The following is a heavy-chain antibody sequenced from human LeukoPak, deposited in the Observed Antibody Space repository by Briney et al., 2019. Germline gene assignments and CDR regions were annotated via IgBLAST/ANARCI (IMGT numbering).Heavy chain of an antibody. CDR2: FDPEDGET. J-gene: IGHJ2*01. CDR1: EYTLTELS. CDR3: ATNRVLRFLEWPTTDASNWYFDL. D-gene: IGHD3-3*01. V-gene: IGHV1-24*01. Sequence: ASVKVSCKVSEYTLTELSMHWVRQAPGKGLEWMGGFDPEDGETIYAQKFQGRVTMTEDTSTDTAYMELSSLRSEDTAVYYCATNRVLRFLEWPTTDASNWYFDLWGRGTLVTVSS.